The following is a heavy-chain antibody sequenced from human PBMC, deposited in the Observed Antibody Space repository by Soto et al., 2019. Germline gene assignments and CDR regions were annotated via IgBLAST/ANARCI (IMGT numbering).Heavy chain of an antibody. J-gene: IGHJ4*02. D-gene: IGHD2-15*01. V-gene: IGHV3-30-3*01. CDR3: AREGGYCSGGSCYSGAPDY. CDR2: ISYDGSNK. CDR1: GFTFSSYA. Sequence: QVQLVESGGGVVHPGRSLRLSCAASGFTFSSYAMHWVRQAPGKGLEWVAVISYDGSNKYYADSVKGRFTISRDNSKNTLYLQMNSLRAEDTAVYYCAREGGYCSGGSCYSGAPDYWGQGTLVTVSS.